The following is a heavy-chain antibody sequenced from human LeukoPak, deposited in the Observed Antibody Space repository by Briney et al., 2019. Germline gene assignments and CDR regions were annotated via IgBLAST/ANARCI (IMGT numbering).Heavy chain of an antibody. D-gene: IGHD5-24*01. V-gene: IGHV3-30*02. Sequence: PGGSLRLSCGASGFTFSNYGMHWVRQAPGKGLEWVAVIWYGGSNKYYADSVKGRFTISRDNPKNTLYLQMNSLRAEDTAVYYCAKDGGDGLSRWGQGTLVTVSS. CDR1: GFTFSNYG. J-gene: IGHJ4*02. CDR3: AKDGGDGLSR. CDR2: IWYGGSNK.